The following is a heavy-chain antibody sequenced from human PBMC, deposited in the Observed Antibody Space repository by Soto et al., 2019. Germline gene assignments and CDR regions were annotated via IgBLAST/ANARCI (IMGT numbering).Heavy chain of an antibody. J-gene: IGHJ3*02. Sequence: PSETLSLTCTVSGGSISGSSYYWGWIRQPPGKGLEWIGSIYYSGSTYYNPSLKSRVTISVDTSKNQFSLKLSSVTAADTAVYYCARPPRTVRLDAFDIWGQGTMVTVSS. CDR2: IYYSGST. CDR1: GGSISGSSYY. CDR3: ARPPRTVRLDAFDI. V-gene: IGHV4-39*01. D-gene: IGHD4-4*01.